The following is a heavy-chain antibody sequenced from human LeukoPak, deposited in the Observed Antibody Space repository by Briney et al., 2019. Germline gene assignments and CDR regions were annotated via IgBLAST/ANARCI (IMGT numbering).Heavy chain of an antibody. V-gene: IGHV1-18*01. J-gene: IGHJ4*02. CDR2: ISAYNGNT. Sequence: GASVKVSCKASGYTFTSYGISWVRQAPGQGLEWMGWISAYNGNTNYAQKLQGRVTMTTDTSTSTAYMELRSLRSDDTAVYYCARSPSYYYDSSGYYYDGDYWGQGTLVTVSS. D-gene: IGHD3-22*01. CDR3: ARSPSYYYDSSGYYYDGDY. CDR1: GYTFTSYG.